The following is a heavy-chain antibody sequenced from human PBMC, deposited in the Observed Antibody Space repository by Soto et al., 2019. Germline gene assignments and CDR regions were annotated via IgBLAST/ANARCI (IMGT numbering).Heavy chain of an antibody. CDR3: TRLLYMGY. CDR1: GITFSDFA. D-gene: IGHD2-2*02. CDR2: IRNKANSHAT. V-gene: IGHV3-73*02. Sequence: EVQLVESGGDLVKPGESLKLSCAASGITFSDFAFHWVRQASGKGLEWVGRIRNKANSHATTYAASVKGRFTISRDDSKNTVYLQMNSLKTEDTAVYYCTRLLYMGYWGQGTMVSVSS. J-gene: IGHJ4*02.